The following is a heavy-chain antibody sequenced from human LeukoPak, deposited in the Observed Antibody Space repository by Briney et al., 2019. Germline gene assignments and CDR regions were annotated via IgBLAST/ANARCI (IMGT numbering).Heavy chain of an antibody. D-gene: IGHD3-10*01. CDR1: GGSISSYY. CDR3: ARVTIYRGTNWFDP. V-gene: IGHV4-59*01. CDR2: IYYSGST. Sequence: SETLSLTCTVSGGSISSYYWSWIRQPPGKGLEWSGYIYYSGSTNYNPSLKSRVTISVDTSKNQFSLKLSSVTAADTAVYYCARVTIYRGTNWFDPWGQGTLVTVSS. J-gene: IGHJ5*02.